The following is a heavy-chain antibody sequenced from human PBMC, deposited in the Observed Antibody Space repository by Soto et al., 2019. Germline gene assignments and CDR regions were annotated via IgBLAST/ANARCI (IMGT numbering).Heavy chain of an antibody. D-gene: IGHD3-22*01. CDR1: GFTFSSYA. V-gene: IGHV3-23*01. CDR3: AKVTGYYDSSGYYPLDDFDI. J-gene: IGHJ3*02. Sequence: GGSLRLSCAASGFTFSSYAMSWVRQAPGKGLEWVSAISGSGGSTYYADSVKGRFTISRDNSKNTLYLQMNSLRAEDTAVYYCAKVTGYYDSSGYYPLDDFDIWGQGTMVTVSS. CDR2: ISGSGGST.